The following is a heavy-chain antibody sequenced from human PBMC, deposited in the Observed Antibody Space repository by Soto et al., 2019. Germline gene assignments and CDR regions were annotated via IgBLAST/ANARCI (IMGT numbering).Heavy chain of an antibody. CDR2: IIPLFGTT. CDR1: GGYFNNRQTLNSYP. D-gene: IGHD3-16*01. V-gene: IGHV1-69*06. CDR3: AKSWGGEIYYYYCAMDV. Sequence: QVQVVQSGAEVKRPGSSVNVSCKASGGYFNNRQTLNSYPISWVRQAPGQGLEWMGGIIPLFGTTNYAQRFQGRGTITADKDTSTTYLELKNVTSEDTAVYYCAKSWGGEIYYYYCAMDVWGQGTTVTVSS. J-gene: IGHJ6*02.